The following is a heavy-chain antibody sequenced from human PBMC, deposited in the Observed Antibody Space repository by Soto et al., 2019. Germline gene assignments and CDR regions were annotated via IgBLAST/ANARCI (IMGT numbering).Heavy chain of an antibody. CDR2: ISAYNGNT. Sequence: ASLKRYCKPSGHIFTDDYMHWVRQAPGQGLAWMGWISAYNGNTNYAQKLQGRVTMTTDTSTSTAYMELRSLRSDDTAVYYCARDFCSSTSCYKGYYYGMDVWGQGTTVTVSS. CDR3: ARDFCSSTSCYKGYYYGMDV. CDR1: GHIFTDDY. J-gene: IGHJ6*02. D-gene: IGHD2-2*02. V-gene: IGHV1-18*04.